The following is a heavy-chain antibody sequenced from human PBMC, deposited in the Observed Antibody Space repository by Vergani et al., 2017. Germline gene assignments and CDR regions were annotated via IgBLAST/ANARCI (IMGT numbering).Heavy chain of an antibody. Sequence: QVQLQESGPGLVKPSETLSLTCTVSGAAIKDFYWSWFRQPPGKGLEWIGYVYYTGSTTYNPSLKSRVTISVDTSNNQFSLRMTSLTAADTAVYYCARAHKTLEWLPHYYYYYMDVWGKGTTVTVSS. V-gene: IGHV4-59*01. D-gene: IGHD3-3*01. CDR2: VYYTGST. CDR3: ARAHKTLEWLPHYYYYYMDV. J-gene: IGHJ6*03. CDR1: GAAIKDFY.